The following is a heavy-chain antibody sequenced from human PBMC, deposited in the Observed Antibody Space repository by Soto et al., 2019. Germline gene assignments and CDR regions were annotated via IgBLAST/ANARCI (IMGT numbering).Heavy chain of an antibody. V-gene: IGHV3-23*01. D-gene: IGHD3-9*01. Sequence: EVQLLESGGGLVQPGGSLRLSCAASGFTISSYGMTWVRQAPGKGLEWVSTIRGSDGSTYDADSVKGRFTISRDKSKNTVYLQMNSLRVEDTAVYFCAKDVNYDILAGYYYYWGQGTLVSVSS. CDR1: GFTISSYG. CDR2: IRGSDGST. CDR3: AKDVNYDILAGYYYY. J-gene: IGHJ4*02.